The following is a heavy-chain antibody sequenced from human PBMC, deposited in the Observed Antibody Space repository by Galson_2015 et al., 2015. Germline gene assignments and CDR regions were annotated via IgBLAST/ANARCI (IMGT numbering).Heavy chain of an antibody. CDR2: INHSGST. J-gene: IGHJ4*02. CDR1: GGSFSGYY. Sequence: SETLSLTCAVYGGSFSGYYWSWIRQPPGKGLEWIGEINHSGSTYYNPSLKSRVTISVDMSKNHFSLKLSSVTAADSAVYYCARGLSRGHYDSRDDYWGQGTLVTVSS. CDR3: ARGLSRGHYDSRDDY. V-gene: IGHV4-34*01. D-gene: IGHD3-22*01.